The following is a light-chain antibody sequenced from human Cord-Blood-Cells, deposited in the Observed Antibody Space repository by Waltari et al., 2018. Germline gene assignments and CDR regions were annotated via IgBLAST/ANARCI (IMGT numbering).Light chain of an antibody. V-gene: IGKV4-1*01. J-gene: IGKJ2*01. CDR2: WVS. CDR1: QSVLYSSNNKNY. Sequence: DIVMTQSPDSLAVSLGERATINCKSSQSVLYSSNNKNYLAWYQQKPGQPPKLLIYWVSTRESAVPDRFSGSGSGTDFTLTISSLQAEDVAVYYCQQYYSTPPYTFGQGTKLEIK. CDR3: QQYYSTPPYT.